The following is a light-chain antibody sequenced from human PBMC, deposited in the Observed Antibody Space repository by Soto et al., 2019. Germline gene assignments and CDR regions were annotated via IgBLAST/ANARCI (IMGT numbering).Light chain of an antibody. Sequence: DIVMTQTPLSLSVTPGQPASISCKSSQSLLDSDGKTFLYWYVHKPGHPPQLLIYEVSNRFAGVPDRFSGSGSETDFTLEISRVEADDVAMYYCMQSLQLPLTFVGGTKVDIK. V-gene: IGKV2D-29*01. CDR1: QSLLDSDGKTF. CDR2: EVS. J-gene: IGKJ4*01. CDR3: MQSLQLPLT.